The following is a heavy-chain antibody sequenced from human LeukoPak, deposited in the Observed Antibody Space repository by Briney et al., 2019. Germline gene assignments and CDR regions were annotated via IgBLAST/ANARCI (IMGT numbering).Heavy chain of an antibody. Sequence: PSETLSLTCTVSGGSISSSSYFWGWIRQPPGKGLEWIGSINYSGNTYYNPSLKRRVTLSVDTSRNQFSLRLSSVTAADTAVYYCASPSISSSTYDYWGQGTLVTVSS. CDR2: INYSGNT. CDR3: ASPSISSSTYDY. CDR1: GGSISSSSYF. D-gene: IGHD6-6*01. J-gene: IGHJ4*02. V-gene: IGHV4-39*01.